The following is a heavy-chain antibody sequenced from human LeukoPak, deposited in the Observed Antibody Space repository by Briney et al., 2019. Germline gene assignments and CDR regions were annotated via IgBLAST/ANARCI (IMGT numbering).Heavy chain of an antibody. J-gene: IGHJ5*02. Sequence: ASEKVSCKASGYTLTSYDINWVRQATGQGLEWMGWINPNSGGTNYAQKFQGRVTMTRDTSISTAYMELSRLRSDDTAVYYCAREGCSGGSCYYHNWFDPWGQGTLVTVSS. CDR1: GYTLTSYD. V-gene: IGHV1-2*02. CDR2: INPNSGGT. D-gene: IGHD2-15*01. CDR3: AREGCSGGSCYYHNWFDP.